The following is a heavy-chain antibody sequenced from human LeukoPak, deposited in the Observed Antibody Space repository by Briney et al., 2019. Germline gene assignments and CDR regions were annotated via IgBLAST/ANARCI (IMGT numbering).Heavy chain of an antibody. D-gene: IGHD1-7*01. Sequence: GGSLRLSCAASGFTFSSYWMHWVRQAPGKGLVWVSRINSDGSSTSYADSVKGRFTISRDNAKNTLYLQMNSLRAEDTAVYYRAREGVTGTTGRYYYYYGMDVWGQGTTVTVSS. CDR1: GFTFSSYW. J-gene: IGHJ6*02. CDR2: INSDGSST. V-gene: IGHV3-74*01. CDR3: AREGVTGTTGRYYYYYGMDV.